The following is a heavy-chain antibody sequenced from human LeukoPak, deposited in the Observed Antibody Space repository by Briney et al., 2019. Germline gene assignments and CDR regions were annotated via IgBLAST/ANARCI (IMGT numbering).Heavy chain of an antibody. V-gene: IGHV1-8*01. CDR1: GYTFTSYD. Sequence: GASVKVSCKASGYTFTSYDINWVRQATGQGLEWMGWMNPNSGNTGYAQKFQGRVTMTRNTSISTAYMELSSLRSEDTAVYYCARGLSMLGQAPPGYWGQGTLVTVSS. D-gene: IGHD1-14*01. J-gene: IGHJ4*02. CDR2: MNPNSGNT. CDR3: ARGLSMLGQAPPGY.